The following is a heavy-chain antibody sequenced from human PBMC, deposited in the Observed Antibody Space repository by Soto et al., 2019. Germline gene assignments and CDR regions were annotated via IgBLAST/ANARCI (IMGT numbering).Heavy chain of an antibody. V-gene: IGHV3-66*01. CDR1: GFTVSSNY. Sequence: GGSLRLSCAASGFTVSSNYMSWVRQAPGKGLEWVSIIYRRGSTYYADSVKGRFTISRDTSKNTLYLQMNSLRAEDTAVYYCARNRGTYGDYFYWYLDLWGRGTLVTVSS. CDR2: IYRRGST. CDR3: ARNRGTYGDYFYWYLDL. D-gene: IGHD4-17*01. J-gene: IGHJ2*01.